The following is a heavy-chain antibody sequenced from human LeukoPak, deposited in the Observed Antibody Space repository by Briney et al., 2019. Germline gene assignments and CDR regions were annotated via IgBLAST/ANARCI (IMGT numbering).Heavy chain of an antibody. CDR2: ISSSSSYI. CDR3: ARYPWGELLLFDY. D-gene: IGHD1-26*01. J-gene: IGHJ4*02. Sequence: PGGSLRLSCAASGFTFSSYSMNWVRQAPGKGLEWVSSISSSSSYIYYADSVKGRFTISRDNAKNSLYLQMNSLRAEDTAVYYCARYPWGELLLFDYWGQGTLVTVSS. V-gene: IGHV3-21*01. CDR1: GFTFSSYS.